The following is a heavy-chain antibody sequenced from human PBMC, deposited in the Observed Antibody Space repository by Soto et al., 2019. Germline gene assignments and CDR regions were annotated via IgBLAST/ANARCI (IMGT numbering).Heavy chain of an antibody. D-gene: IGHD3-10*01. CDR3: AKAPRSGSYYYYYYMDV. V-gene: IGHV3-23*01. CDR2: ISGSGGST. CDR1: GFTFSSYA. J-gene: IGHJ6*03. Sequence: GGSLRLSCAASGFTFSSYAMSWVRQAPGKGLEWVSAISGSGGSTYYADSVKGRFTISRDNSKNTLYLQMNSLRAEDTAVYYCAKAPRSGSYYYYYYMDVWGKGTTVTVSS.